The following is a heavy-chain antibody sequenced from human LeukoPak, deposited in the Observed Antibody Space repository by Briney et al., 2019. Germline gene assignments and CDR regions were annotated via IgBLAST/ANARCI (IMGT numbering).Heavy chain of an antibody. V-gene: IGHV3-23*01. J-gene: IGHJ4*02. D-gene: IGHD2-2*01. CDR1: GFTVSSNY. Sequence: PGGSLRLSCAASGFTVSSNYMSWVRQAPGKGLEWVSSISGSGSSTYYADSVKGRFTISRDNSKNTLYLQMDSLRAEDTAVYFCAKVLQYLVTYYFDYWGQGTLVTLSS. CDR3: AKVLQYLVTYYFDY. CDR2: ISGSGSST.